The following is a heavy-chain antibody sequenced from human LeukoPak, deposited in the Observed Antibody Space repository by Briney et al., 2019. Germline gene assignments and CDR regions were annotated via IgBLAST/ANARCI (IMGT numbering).Heavy chain of an antibody. CDR2: ISSGSSYI. D-gene: IGHD2-2*02. Sequence: PGGSLRLSCAASGFTFSSYSMNWVRQAPGKGLEWVSSISSGSSYIYYADSMKGRFTISRDNAKNSLYLQMNSLRAEDTAVYYCARDRGCSTTSCDTLSFDCWSQGTLVTVSS. CDR1: GFTFSSYS. V-gene: IGHV3-21*01. CDR3: ARDRGCSTTSCDTLSFDC. J-gene: IGHJ4*02.